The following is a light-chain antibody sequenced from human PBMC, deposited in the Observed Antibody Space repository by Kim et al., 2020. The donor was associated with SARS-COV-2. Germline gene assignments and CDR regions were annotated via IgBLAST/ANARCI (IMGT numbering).Light chain of an antibody. CDR3: QQYDNLPLT. V-gene: IGKV1-33*01. CDR1: QDIRNH. J-gene: IGKJ4*01. CDR2: DAS. Sequence: ASIVDRVTITCPASQDIRNHLNWYQQKPGKAPNLRIYDASILQTGVPSRFSGTKSGTDCTFTISSLQPEDIATYYCQQYDNLPLTFGGGTKVEIK.